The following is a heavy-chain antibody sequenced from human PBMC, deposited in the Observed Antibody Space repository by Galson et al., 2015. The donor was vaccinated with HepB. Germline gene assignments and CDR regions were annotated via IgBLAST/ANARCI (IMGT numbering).Heavy chain of an antibody. CDR3: ARGLTAAGTLDWFDP. CDR1: GYTFTSYG. Sequence: SVKVSCKASGYTFTSYGISWVRQAPGQGLEWMGWISAYNGNTNYAQKLQGRVTMTTDTSTSTAYMELRSLRSDDTAVYYCARGLTAAGTLDWFDPWGQGTLVTVSS. CDR2: ISAYNGNT. D-gene: IGHD6-13*01. J-gene: IGHJ5*02. V-gene: IGHV1-18*01.